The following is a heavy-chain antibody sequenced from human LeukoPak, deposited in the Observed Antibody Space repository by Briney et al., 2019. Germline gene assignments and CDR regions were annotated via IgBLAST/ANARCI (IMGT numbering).Heavy chain of an antibody. J-gene: IGHJ3*02. D-gene: IGHD6-6*01. CDR2: ISWNSGSI. CDR1: GFTFDDYA. CDR3: AKGGNAARAFDI. V-gene: IGHV3-9*03. Sequence: GRSLRLSCAASGFTFDDYAMHWVRQAPGKGLEWVSGISWNSGSIGYADSVKGRFTISRDNAKNSLYLQMNSLRAEDMALYYCAKGGNAARAFDIWGQGTMVTVSS.